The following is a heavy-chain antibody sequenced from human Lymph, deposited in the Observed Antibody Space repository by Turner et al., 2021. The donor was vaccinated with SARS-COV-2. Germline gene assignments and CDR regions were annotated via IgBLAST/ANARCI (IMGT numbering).Heavy chain of an antibody. CDR3: ARGVAYCSGGSCYRKGFDQ. CDR1: GGTFSSYA. Sequence: QVQLVQSGAEVKKPGSSVKVSCKASGGTFSSYAISWVRQAPGQGLEWMGGIIPIFGAANYAQKFQGRVTITADESTSTAYMEVSSLRSEDTAVYYCARGVAYCSGGSCYRKGFDQWGQGTLVTVSS. J-gene: IGHJ4*02. D-gene: IGHD2-15*01. V-gene: IGHV1-69*01. CDR2: IIPIFGAA.